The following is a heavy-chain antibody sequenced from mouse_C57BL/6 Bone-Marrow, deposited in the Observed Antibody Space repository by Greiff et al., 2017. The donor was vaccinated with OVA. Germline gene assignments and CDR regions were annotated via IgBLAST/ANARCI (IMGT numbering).Heavy chain of an antibody. CDR2: IDPSDSYT. V-gene: IGHV1-69*01. CDR1: GYTFTSYW. D-gene: IGHD2-2*01. CDR3: ARWGVKDAMDY. Sequence: VQLQQSGAELVMPGASVKLSCKASGYTFTSYWMHWVKQRPGQGLEWIGEIDPSDSYTNYNQKFKGKSTLTVDKSSSTAYMQLSSLTSEDSAVYYCARWGVKDAMDYWGQGTSVTVSS. J-gene: IGHJ4*01.